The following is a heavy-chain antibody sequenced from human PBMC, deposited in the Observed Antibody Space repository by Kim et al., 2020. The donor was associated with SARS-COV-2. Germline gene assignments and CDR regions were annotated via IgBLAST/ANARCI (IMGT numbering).Heavy chain of an antibody. CDR1: GYTFTSYY. V-gene: IGHV1-46*01. CDR2: INPSGGST. J-gene: IGHJ3*02. CDR3: ARDGTEYYYDSSGYRKDDAFDI. D-gene: IGHD3-22*01. Sequence: ASVKVSCKASGYTFTSYYMHWVRQAPGQGLEWMGIINPSGGSTSYAQKFQGRVTMTRDTSTSTVYMELSSLRSEDTAVYYCARDGTEYYYDSSGYRKDDAFDIWGQGTMVTVSS.